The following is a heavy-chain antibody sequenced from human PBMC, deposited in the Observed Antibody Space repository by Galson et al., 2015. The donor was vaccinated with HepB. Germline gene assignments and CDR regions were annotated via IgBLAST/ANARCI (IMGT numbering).Heavy chain of an antibody. CDR1: GYTFTSYY. CDR3: ARAGGAGTTSYYYGMDV. CDR2: INPSGGST. D-gene: IGHD1-7*01. J-gene: IGHJ6*02. V-gene: IGHV1-46*01. Sequence: SVKVSCKASGYTFTSYYMHWVRQAPGQGLEWMGIINPSGGSTSYAQKFQGRVTMTRDTSTSTVYMELSRLRSEDTAVYYCARAGGAGTTSYYYGMDVWGQGTTVTVSS.